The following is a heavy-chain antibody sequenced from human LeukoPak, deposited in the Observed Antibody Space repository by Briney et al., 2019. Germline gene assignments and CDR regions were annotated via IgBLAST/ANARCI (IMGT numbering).Heavy chain of an antibody. CDR2: IIPIFGTA. CDR3: ARGDSGWSSVDY. Sequence: AVKLSCKSSGGTFSSYAISWVRQAPGQGLEWMGGIIPIFGTANYAQKFQGRVTITAGKSTSTAYMELSSLRSEDTAVYYCARGDSGWSSVDYWSQGTLVTVSS. CDR1: GGTFSSYA. D-gene: IGHD6-19*01. J-gene: IGHJ4*02. V-gene: IGHV1-69*06.